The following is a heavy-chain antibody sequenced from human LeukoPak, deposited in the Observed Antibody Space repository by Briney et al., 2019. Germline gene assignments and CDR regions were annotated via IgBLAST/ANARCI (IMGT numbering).Heavy chain of an antibody. CDR3: ARLSRGLAGSY. D-gene: IGHD6-13*01. CDR1: GDSISGSPYS. V-gene: IGHV4-39*01. J-gene: IGHJ4*02. Sequence: SETLSLTCIVSGDSISGSPYSWGWIRQPPGKGLEWIGSIYSGGSTYYNPSLKSRVTISVDTSNNQFSLKLSSVTAADTAVYYCARLSRGLAGSYWGQGTLVTVS. CDR2: IYSGGST.